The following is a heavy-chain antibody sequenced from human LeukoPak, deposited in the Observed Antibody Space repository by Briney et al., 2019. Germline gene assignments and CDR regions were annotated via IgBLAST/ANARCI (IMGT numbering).Heavy chain of an antibody. J-gene: IGHJ6*03. CDR2: IYYSGSI. CDR1: GYSTSSSNW. Sequence: PSDTLSLTCAVSGYSTSSSNWWGWIRQPPGKGLEWIGYIYYSGSIYYNPSLKSRVTMSVDTSKNQFSLRLSSVTAADTAVYYCARVGHYYGSGNYYRSYYYYMDVWGKGTTVTISS. D-gene: IGHD3-10*01. CDR3: ARVGHYYGSGNYYRSYYYYMDV. V-gene: IGHV4-28*05.